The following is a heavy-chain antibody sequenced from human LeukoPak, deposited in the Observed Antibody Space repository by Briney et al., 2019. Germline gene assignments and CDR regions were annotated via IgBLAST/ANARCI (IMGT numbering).Heavy chain of an antibody. CDR1: GFTFSSYG. CDR3: AKDIGGYQLLNSIFDY. J-gene: IGHJ4*02. CDR2: ISYDGSNK. Sequence: GGSLRLSCAASGFTFSSYGMHWVRQAPGKGLEWVAVISYDGSNKYYADSVKGRFTISRDNSKNTLYLQMNSLRAEDTAVYYCAKDIGGYQLLNSIFDYWGQGTLVTVSS. V-gene: IGHV3-30*18. D-gene: IGHD2-2*01.